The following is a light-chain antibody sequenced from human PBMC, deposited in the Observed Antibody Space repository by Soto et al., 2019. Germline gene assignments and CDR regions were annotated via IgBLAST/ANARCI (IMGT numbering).Light chain of an antibody. Sequence: AIDMAQSPSSRSVSDGETVTITCRASQDIRNDLAWYQQKPGKAPKLLIYAASSLQSGVPSRFSGSGSGTFFILTISSLQPEDFAAYYCLQYYNWPRTFGQGTKVDIK. CDR1: QDIRND. V-gene: IGKV1-6*01. J-gene: IGKJ1*01. CDR2: AAS. CDR3: LQYYNWPRT.